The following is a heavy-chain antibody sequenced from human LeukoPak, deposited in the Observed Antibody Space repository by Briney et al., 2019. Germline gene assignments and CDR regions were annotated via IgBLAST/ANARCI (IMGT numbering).Heavy chain of an antibody. V-gene: IGHV1-24*01. CDR1: GYTLTELS. CDR2: FDPEDGET. CDR3: ATGGLVRYSYGSDYFDY. D-gene: IGHD5-18*01. J-gene: IGHJ4*02. Sequence: GASVKVSCKVSGYTLTELSMHWVRQAPGKGLEWMGGFDPEDGETIYAQKFQGRVTMTEDTSTDTAYMELSSLRSEDTAVYYCATGGLVRYSYGSDYFDYWGQGTLVTVSS.